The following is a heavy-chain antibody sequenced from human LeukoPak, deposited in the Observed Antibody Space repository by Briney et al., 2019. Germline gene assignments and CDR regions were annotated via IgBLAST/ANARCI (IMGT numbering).Heavy chain of an antibody. V-gene: IGHV3-21*04. D-gene: IGHD1-26*01. CDR2: ISYTGTYI. Sequence: GGSLRLSRAASGFTFSSYSMNWVRQAPGKGLEWVSSISYTGTYIYYADSVKGRFTISRDNAQNSLYLQMNSLRAEDTAIYYCVRDRGTYRPIDYWGQGTLVTVSS. CDR1: GFTFSSYS. J-gene: IGHJ4*02. CDR3: VRDRGTYRPIDY.